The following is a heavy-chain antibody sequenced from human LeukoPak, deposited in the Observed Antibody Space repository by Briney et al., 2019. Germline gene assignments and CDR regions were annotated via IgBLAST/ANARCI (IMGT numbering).Heavy chain of an antibody. V-gene: IGHV4-38-2*01. Sequence: SETLSLTCAVSGYSISSGYYWGWIRQPPGKGLEWMGSIYHSGSTYYNPSLKSRVTISVDTSKNQFSLKLSSVTAADTAVYYCARSMDDFWSGYYPWGQGTLVTVSS. D-gene: IGHD3-3*01. CDR3: ARSMDDFWSGYYP. CDR1: GYSISSGYY. J-gene: IGHJ4*02. CDR2: IYHSGST.